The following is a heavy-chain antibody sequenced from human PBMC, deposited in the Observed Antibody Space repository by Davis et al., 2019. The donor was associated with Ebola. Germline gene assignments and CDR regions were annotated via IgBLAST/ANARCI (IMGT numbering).Heavy chain of an antibody. Sequence: ESLKISCAASGFTVSSNYMSWIRQPPGKGLEWIGYIYYSGSTNYNPSLKSRVTISVDTSKNQFSLKLSSVTAADTAVYYCARTYYYDSSAWFDPWGQGTLVTVSS. CDR2: IYYSGST. D-gene: IGHD3-22*01. J-gene: IGHJ5*02. V-gene: IGHV4-59*08. CDR1: GFTVSSNY. CDR3: ARTYYYDSSAWFDP.